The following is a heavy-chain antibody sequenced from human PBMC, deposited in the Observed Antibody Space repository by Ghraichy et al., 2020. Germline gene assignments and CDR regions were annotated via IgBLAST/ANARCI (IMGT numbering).Heavy chain of an antibody. CDR1: GFNFNSYT. J-gene: IGHJ3*01. D-gene: IGHD4-17*01. CDR2: ISGGGSYT. CDR3: TSPSAETNDAFHF. Sequence: GGSLRLSCVVSGFNFNSYTMKWVRQAPGKGLEWVSSISGGGSYTYYADSVKGRFTISRDNAQKSLSLQMNNLSAEDTAVYYCTSPSAETNDAFHFWGQGTTVTVSS. V-gene: IGHV3-21*01.